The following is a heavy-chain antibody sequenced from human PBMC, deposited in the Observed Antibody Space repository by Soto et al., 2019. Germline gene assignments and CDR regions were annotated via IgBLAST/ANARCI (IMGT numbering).Heavy chain of an antibody. Sequence: QVQLVQSGAEGKKPGSSVKVSCKASGGTFSSYAISWVRQAPGQGLEWMGGIIPIFGTANYAQKFQGRVTITADESTSTAYMELSSLRSEDTAVYYCARRGYCSGGSCWIYWGQGTLVTVSS. J-gene: IGHJ4*02. CDR1: GGTFSSYA. CDR2: IIPIFGTA. CDR3: ARRGYCSGGSCWIY. V-gene: IGHV1-69*01. D-gene: IGHD2-15*01.